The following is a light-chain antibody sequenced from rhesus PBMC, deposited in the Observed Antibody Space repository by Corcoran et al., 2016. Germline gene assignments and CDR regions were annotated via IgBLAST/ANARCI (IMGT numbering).Light chain of an antibody. Sequence: QAALTQPRSVSGSPGQSVTISCTGTSSVIGGYNYVSWYQQHPGTAPKLMIYEVSKRPSGVSDRFSGSKSGNTASLTISGLQAEDEADYYCSSYAGSNTFIFGAGTRLTVL. V-gene: IGLV2-32*02. CDR1: SSVIGGYNY. J-gene: IGLJ1*01. CDR2: EVS. CDR3: SSYAGSNTFI.